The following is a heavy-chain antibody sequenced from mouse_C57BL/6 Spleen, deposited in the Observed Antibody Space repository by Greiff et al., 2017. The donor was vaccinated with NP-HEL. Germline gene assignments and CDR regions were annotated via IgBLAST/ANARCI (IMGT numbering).Heavy chain of an antibody. CDR2: IYPGDGDT. D-gene: IGHD1-1*01. J-gene: IGHJ1*03. CDR3: ARAGGSNWYFDV. V-gene: IGHV1-82*01. CDR1: GYAFSSSW. Sequence: VQLQQSGPELVKPGASVKISCKASGYAFSSSWMNWVKQRPGKGLEWIGRIYPGDGDTNYNGKFKGKATLTADKSSSTAYMQLSSLTSEDSAVDFCARAGGSNWYFDVWGTGTTVTVSS.